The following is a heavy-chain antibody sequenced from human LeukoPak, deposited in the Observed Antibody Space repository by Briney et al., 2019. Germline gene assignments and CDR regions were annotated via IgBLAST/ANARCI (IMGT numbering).Heavy chain of an antibody. D-gene: IGHD6-13*01. V-gene: IGHV1-69*05. CDR2: IIPIFGTA. CDR1: GGTFSSYA. J-gene: IGHJ4*02. Sequence: GASVKVSCKASGGTFSSYAISWVRQAPGQGLEWMGRIIPIFGTANYAQKFQGRVTITTDESTSTAYKELSSLRSEDTAVYYCARDLGIAAAGTWGQGTLVTVSS. CDR3: ARDLGIAAAGT.